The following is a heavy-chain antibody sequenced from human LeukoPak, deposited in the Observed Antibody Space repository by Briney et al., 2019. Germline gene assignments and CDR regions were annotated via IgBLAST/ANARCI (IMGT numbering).Heavy chain of an antibody. V-gene: IGHV4-59*01. CDR1: GGSISSGY. Sequence: PSETLSLTCSVSGGSISSGYWSWIRQPPGKGLEWIAYIYNSGRSNYNPSLKSRVTISLDTSKNQFSLKLSSVTAADTAGYYCAGGSGASWFDPWGQGTLVTVSS. CDR2: IYNSGRS. D-gene: IGHD2-8*02. CDR3: AGGSGASWFDP. J-gene: IGHJ5*02.